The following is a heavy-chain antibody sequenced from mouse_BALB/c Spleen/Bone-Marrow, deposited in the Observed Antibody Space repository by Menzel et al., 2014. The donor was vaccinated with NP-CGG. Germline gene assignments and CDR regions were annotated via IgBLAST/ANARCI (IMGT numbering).Heavy chain of an antibody. J-gene: IGHJ4*01. V-gene: IGHV2-9*02. D-gene: IGHD3-1*01. CDR2: AWAGGNT. CDR1: GFSLTDYG. Sequence: QVQLQQPGPGLVAPSQSLSITCTVSGFSLTDYGVHWIRQPPGKGLEWLGVAWAGGNTNYNSALMSRLRISKDSSESQVFLKMNSLQTDDTAIYYCARDRGFNNAMDYWGQGASVTVSS. CDR3: ARDRGFNNAMDY.